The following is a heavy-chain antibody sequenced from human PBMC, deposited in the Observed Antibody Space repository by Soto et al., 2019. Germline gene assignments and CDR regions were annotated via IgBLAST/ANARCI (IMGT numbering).Heavy chain of an antibody. CDR2: ISSSSSYI. D-gene: IGHD6-6*01. Sequence: EVQLVESGGGLVKPGGSLRLSCAASGFTFSSYSMNWVRQAPGKGLEWVSSISSSSSYIYYADSVKGRFTISRDNAKNSLYLQMNSLRAEDTAVYYCASTRDPPYRYSSSGGHWFDPWGQGTLVTVSS. J-gene: IGHJ5*02. CDR1: GFTFSSYS. CDR3: ASTRDPPYRYSSSGGHWFDP. V-gene: IGHV3-21*01.